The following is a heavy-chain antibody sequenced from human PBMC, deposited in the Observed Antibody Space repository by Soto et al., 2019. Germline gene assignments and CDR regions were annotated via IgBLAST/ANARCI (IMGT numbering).Heavy chain of an antibody. CDR3: ARDCSSPSCMVGVYYGMDV. CDR1: GGTFSSYA. V-gene: IGHV1-69*01. J-gene: IGHJ6*02. CDR2: IIPIFGTA. D-gene: IGHD2-2*01. Sequence: QVQLVQSGAEVKKPGSSVKVSCKASGGTFSSYAISWVRQAPGQGLEWMGGIIPIFGTANYAQKFQGRVTITADESTSTAYMELSSLRSEDTAVYYCARDCSSPSCMVGVYYGMDVWGQGTTVTVSS.